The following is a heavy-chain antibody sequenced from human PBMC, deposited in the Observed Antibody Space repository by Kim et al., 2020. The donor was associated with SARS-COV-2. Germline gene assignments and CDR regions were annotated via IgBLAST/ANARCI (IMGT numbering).Heavy chain of an antibody. J-gene: IGHJ6*04. D-gene: IGHD3-10*01. CDR1: GGSITSSSYY. CDR3: ARVGSGWARRGFYYDMDV. V-gene: IGHV4-39*01. Sequence: SETLSLTCTVSGGSITSSSYYWGWIRQPPGKGLEWIGTIFYRGNSFYNPSLKSGVTISLDTSKNQFSLNVMSVTAADTAVYYCARVGSGWARRGFYYDMDVGGKGTTVTVSS. CDR2: IFYRGNS.